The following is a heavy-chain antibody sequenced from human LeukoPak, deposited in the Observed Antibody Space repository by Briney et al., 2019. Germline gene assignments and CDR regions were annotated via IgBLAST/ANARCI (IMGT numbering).Heavy chain of an antibody. Sequence: GGSLILSCAGTGFSVSGNYTAWVRQAPGKGLEWVSTIYGGGSTYYADSVKGRFTISRDNSQNTLYLQMNNLRAEDTAVYHCATWPGAWYGEDSWGQGTLVTVSS. CDR2: IYGGGST. V-gene: IGHV3-53*01. J-gene: IGHJ4*02. CDR3: ATWPGAWYGEDS. D-gene: IGHD3-10*01. CDR1: GFSVSGNY.